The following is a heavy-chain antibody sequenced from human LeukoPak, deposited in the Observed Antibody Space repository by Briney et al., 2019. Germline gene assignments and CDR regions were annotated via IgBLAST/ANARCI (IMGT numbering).Heavy chain of an antibody. CDR3: AREGIAPAGTEL. V-gene: IGHV3-21*01. J-gene: IGHJ4*02. Sequence: GGSLRLSCAASGFTFSSYSMNWVRQAAGKGLGWVSSISSVSSYIYYACSVKGRFTISRDNAKNSLCLQMNSLIAEDTSLYYCAREGIAPAGTELWGQGTLVTVSS. CDR1: GFTFSSYS. CDR2: ISSVSSYI. D-gene: IGHD6-13*01.